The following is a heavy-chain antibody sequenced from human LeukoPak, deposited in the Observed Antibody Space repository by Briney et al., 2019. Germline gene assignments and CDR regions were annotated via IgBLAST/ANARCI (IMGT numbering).Heavy chain of an antibody. J-gene: IGHJ4*02. CDR1: GGSISSRSFH. Sequence: PSEPLSLTCTVSGGSISSRSFHWVWIRQSPGKGLEWIGSIYHSGSTYDNPALKSRVTISVDTSKNQFSLKLSSVTAADTAVYYCARQSQYFGELYFDFWGQGILVTVSS. CDR2: IYHSGST. CDR3: ARQSQYFGELYFDF. V-gene: IGHV4-39*01. D-gene: IGHD3-10*01.